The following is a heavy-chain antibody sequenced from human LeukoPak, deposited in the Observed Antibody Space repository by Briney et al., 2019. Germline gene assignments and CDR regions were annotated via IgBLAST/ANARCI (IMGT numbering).Heavy chain of an antibody. CDR3: ATDLQSRYCSGGSCWGGYYYYGMDV. V-gene: IGHV1-24*01. D-gene: IGHD2-15*01. Sequence: ASVKVSCKVSGYTLTELSMHWVRQAPGKGLEWMGGFDPEDGETIYAQKLQGRVTMTEDTSTDTAYMELSSLRSEDTAVYYCATDLQSRYCSGGSCWGGYYYYGMDVWGQGTTVTVSS. J-gene: IGHJ6*02. CDR1: GYTLTELS. CDR2: FDPEDGET.